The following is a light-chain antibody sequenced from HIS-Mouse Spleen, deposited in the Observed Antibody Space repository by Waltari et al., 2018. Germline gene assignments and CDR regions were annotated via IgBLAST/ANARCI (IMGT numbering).Light chain of an antibody. V-gene: IGKV3-11*01. CDR1: QSVSSY. CDR2: DAS. Sequence: EIVLTQSPATLSLFPGERATFSCRASQSVSSYLAWYQPKPGQAPRLLIYDASNRATGIPARFSGSGSGTDFTLTISSLEPEDFAVYYCQQRSNWPLFTFGPGTKVDI. CDR3: QQRSNWPLFT. J-gene: IGKJ3*01.